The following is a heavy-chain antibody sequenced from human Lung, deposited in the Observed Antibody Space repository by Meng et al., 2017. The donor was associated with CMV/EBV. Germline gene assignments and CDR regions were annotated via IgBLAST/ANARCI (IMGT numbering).Heavy chain of an antibody. D-gene: IGHD2-2*01. Sequence: GGSXRLXCAASGFTFSSYEMNWVRQAPGKGLEWVSYISSSGSTIYYADSVKGRFTISRDNAKNSLYLQMNSLRAEDTAVYYCARDSPLFVPAAHWYFDLWXRGTLVTVSS. CDR2: ISSSGSTI. CDR1: GFTFSSYE. J-gene: IGHJ2*01. CDR3: ARDSPLFVPAAHWYFDL. V-gene: IGHV3-48*03.